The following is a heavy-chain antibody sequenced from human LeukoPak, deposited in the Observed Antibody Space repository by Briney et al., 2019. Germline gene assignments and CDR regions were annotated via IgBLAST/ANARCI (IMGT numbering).Heavy chain of an antibody. Sequence: GESLKISCKGSGYSFTNYWIGWGRQMPGKGLEWRGIIFPGDSDTRYSPSFQGQVTISADKSISTAYLQWSSLKASDTAMYYCTRLLYSGSSWFDPWGQGTLVTVSS. CDR1: GYSFTNYW. CDR3: TRLLYSGSSWFDP. J-gene: IGHJ5*02. V-gene: IGHV5-51*01. CDR2: IFPGDSDT. D-gene: IGHD1-26*01.